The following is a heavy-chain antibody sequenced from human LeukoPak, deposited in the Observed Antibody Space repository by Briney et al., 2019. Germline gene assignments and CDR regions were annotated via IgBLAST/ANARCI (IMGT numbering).Heavy chain of an antibody. V-gene: IGHV3-21*01. CDR3: AAIGITMIGGV. CDR1: GFTFSSYN. D-gene: IGHD3-10*02. Sequence: GVSLRLACAAAGFTFSSYNMNWVRQAPGEAMEWVSSITSSATHIFYTDSVKDRFTISKDNAKNSLYLQMVSLGPEDTAVYYCAAIGITMIGGVWGNGTPVTISS. CDR2: ITSSATHI. J-gene: IGHJ6*04.